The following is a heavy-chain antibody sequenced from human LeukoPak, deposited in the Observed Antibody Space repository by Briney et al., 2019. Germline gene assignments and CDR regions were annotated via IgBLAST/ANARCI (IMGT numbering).Heavy chain of an antibody. CDR3: ARDRSSGWYGDAFDI. CDR1: GGTFSSYA. V-gene: IGHV1-69*05. D-gene: IGHD6-19*01. Sequence: SVKVSCKASGGTFSSYAISWVRQAPGQGLEWMGRIIPIFGTANYAQKFQGRVTITTDESTSTAYMELSNLRSEDTAVYYCARDRSSGWYGDAFDIWGQGTMVTVSS. J-gene: IGHJ3*02. CDR2: IIPIFGTA.